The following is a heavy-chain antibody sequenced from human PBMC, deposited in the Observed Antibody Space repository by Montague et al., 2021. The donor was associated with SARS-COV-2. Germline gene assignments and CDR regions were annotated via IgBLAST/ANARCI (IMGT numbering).Heavy chain of an antibody. CDR3: GRGGADSSSSYYYYMDV. J-gene: IGHJ6*03. Sequence: SLRLSCAASGFTFRTYCMYWVRQAPGKGLVWVSRINSAGSSTTYADSVKGRFPISRDNAENTLYLQMNSLRVEDTAVYYCGRGGADSSSSYYYYMDVWGKGTTVTVSS. V-gene: IGHV3-74*03. CDR2: INSAGSST. CDR1: GFTFRTYC. D-gene: IGHD6-13*01.